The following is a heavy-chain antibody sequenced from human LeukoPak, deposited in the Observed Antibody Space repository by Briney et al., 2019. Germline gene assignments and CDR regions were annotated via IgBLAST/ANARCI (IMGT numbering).Heavy chain of an antibody. V-gene: IGHV3-21*01. D-gene: IGHD6-13*01. CDR3: ARGPAAGLFDY. CDR1: GFTFSSYS. J-gene: IGHJ4*02. CDR2: ISSSSSYI. Sequence: GGSLSLSCAASGFTFSSYSMNWVGRAPGKGLEGFSSISSSSSYIYYADSVKGRFTISRDNAKNSLYLQMNSLRAEDTAVYYCARGPAAGLFDYWGQGTLVTVSS.